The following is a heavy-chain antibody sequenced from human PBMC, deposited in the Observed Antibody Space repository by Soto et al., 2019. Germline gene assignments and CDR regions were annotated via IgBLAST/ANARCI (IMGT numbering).Heavy chain of an antibody. V-gene: IGHV4-59*01. CDR3: ARSYGDYYLNWFDP. Sequence: SETLSLTCTVSGGSISSYYWIWIRQPPGKGLEWIGYIYYSGSTNYNPSLKSRVTISVDTSKNQFSLKLSSVTAADTAVYYCARSYGDYYLNWFDPWGQGTLGTAPQ. D-gene: IGHD4-17*01. CDR1: GGSISSYY. J-gene: IGHJ5*02. CDR2: IYYSGST.